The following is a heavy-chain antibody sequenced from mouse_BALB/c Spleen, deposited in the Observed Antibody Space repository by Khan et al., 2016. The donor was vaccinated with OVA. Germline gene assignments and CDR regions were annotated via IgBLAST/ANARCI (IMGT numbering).Heavy chain of an antibody. Sequence: VQLQESGPGLVKPSQSLSLTCTVTGYSIASDYAWNWIRQFPGNKLEWMGFISYSGNTNYNPSLKSRISITRATSKNKFFLQLNSVTSEETATYYCARVYGGDCDYWGQGTTLTVSS. J-gene: IGHJ2*01. V-gene: IGHV3-2*02. D-gene: IGHD1-1*01. CDR2: ISYSGNT. CDR3: ARVYGGDCDY. CDR1: GYSIASDYA.